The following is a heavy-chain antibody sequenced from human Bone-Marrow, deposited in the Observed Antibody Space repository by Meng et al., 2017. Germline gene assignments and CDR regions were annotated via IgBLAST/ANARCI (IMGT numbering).Heavy chain of an antibody. J-gene: IGHJ6*02. CDR1: GSTFSDYY. CDR2: IISSGSTK. D-gene: IGHD4-17*01. CDR3: AREGYGDSYYYYGMDV. V-gene: IGHV3-11*04. Sequence: GASLKFSCASAGSTFSDYYMSWIRQAPGKGLGRVSYIISSGSTKYSADSVKGRFTISRDNAKNALYQQMNSMSAEDTAMYYCAREGYGDSYYYYGMDVWGQGTTVTVSS.